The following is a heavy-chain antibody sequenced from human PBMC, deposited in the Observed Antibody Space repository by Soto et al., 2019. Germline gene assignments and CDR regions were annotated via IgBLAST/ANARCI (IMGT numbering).Heavy chain of an antibody. D-gene: IGHD6-25*01. CDR3: ARRPYSSAPSNWYFDL. CDR1: GGSISSSNYY. Sequence: QLQLQESGPGLVKPSETLSLTCTVSGGSISSSNYYWGSIRQPPGKGLEWIGTVYYSGSTYYNPSLKSRVTISLDTSKNQFSLRLSSVTAADTAVYYCARRPYSSAPSNWYFDLWGRGTLVSVSS. J-gene: IGHJ2*01. V-gene: IGHV4-39*01. CDR2: VYYSGST.